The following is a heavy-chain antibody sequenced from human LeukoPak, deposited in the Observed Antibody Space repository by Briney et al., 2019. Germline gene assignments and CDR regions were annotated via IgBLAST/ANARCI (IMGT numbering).Heavy chain of an antibody. D-gene: IGHD6-13*01. CDR1: GGSISSGGYS. CDR2: IYHSGST. CDR3: ARVSVAAPKLDYYYYYMDV. Sequence: PSETLSLTCAVSGGSISSGGYSWSWIRQPPGKGLEWIGYIYHSGSTYYNPSLKSRVTISVDRSKNQFSLKLSSVTAADTAVYYCARVSVAAPKLDYYYYYMDVWGKGTTVTVSS. J-gene: IGHJ6*03. V-gene: IGHV4-30-2*01.